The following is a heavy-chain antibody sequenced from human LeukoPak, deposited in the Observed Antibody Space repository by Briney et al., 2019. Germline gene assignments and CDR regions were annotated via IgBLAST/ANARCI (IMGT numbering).Heavy chain of an antibody. V-gene: IGHV3-23*01. D-gene: IGHD3-10*01. CDR1: GFTFSGFA. CDR3: ATRYYQGYSDFLVY. J-gene: IGHJ4*02. Sequence: GGSLRLSCAASGFTFSGFAMSWVRQAPGKGLEWISTITGNGGRTHYADSVKGRFLISRDNSKNTLYLQMNNQRVEDTAVYYCATRYYQGYSDFLVYWGQGTLVYVSS. CDR2: ITGNGGRT.